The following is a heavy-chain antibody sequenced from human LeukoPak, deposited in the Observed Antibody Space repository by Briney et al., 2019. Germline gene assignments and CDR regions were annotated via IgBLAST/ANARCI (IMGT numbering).Heavy chain of an antibody. V-gene: IGHV3-30*18. J-gene: IGHJ6*02. CDR3: AKEGYDSSGYYFYYYYGMDV. CDR1: GFTFSSYG. CDR2: ISYDGSNK. D-gene: IGHD3-22*01. Sequence: GGSLRLSCAASGFTFSSYGMHWVRQDPGKGLEWVAVISYDGSNKYYADSVKGRFTISRDNSKNTLYLQMNSLRAEDTAVYYCAKEGYDSSGYYFYYYYGMDVWGQGTTVTVSS.